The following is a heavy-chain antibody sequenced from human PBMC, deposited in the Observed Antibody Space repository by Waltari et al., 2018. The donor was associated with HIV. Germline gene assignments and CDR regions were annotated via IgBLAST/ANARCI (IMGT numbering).Heavy chain of an antibody. Sequence: QLQLQESGPGLVKPSETLSLTCTVSGGSISSSSHYWGWIRQPPGKGLGWMGSIYYTGSTDYNPSRKSRVTISVDTSKNQFSLKLSSVTAADTAVYYCARHPRTNLDYGDYWGQGTLVTVSS. J-gene: IGHJ4*02. CDR2: IYYTGST. D-gene: IGHD2-8*01. V-gene: IGHV4-39*01. CDR1: GGSISSSSHY. CDR3: ARHPRTNLDYGDY.